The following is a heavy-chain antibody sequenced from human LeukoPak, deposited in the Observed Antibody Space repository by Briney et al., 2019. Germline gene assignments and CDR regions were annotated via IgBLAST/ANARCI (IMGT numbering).Heavy chain of an antibody. V-gene: IGHV3-23*01. D-gene: IGHD4-17*01. CDR2: ISGSGGST. CDR3: AKEWTTVTSDYFDY. CDR1: GFTFSTYD. J-gene: IGHJ4*02. Sequence: PGGSLRLSCVASGFTFSTYDMNWVRQAPGKGLEWVSAISGSGGSTYYADSVKGRFTISRDNSKNTLYQQMNSLRAEDTAVYYCAKEWTTVTSDYFDYWGQGTLVTVSS.